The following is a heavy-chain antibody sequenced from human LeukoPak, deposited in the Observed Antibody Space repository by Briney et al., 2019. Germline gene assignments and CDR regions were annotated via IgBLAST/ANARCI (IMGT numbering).Heavy chain of an antibody. J-gene: IGHJ4*02. D-gene: IGHD6-19*01. Sequence: GGSLRLSCAASGFTFSSYEMNWVRQAPGKGLEWVSYISSSDGTRTYADSVKGRFTISRDNAKKALYLEMSSLRAEDTAVYYCAREIVSAVAGNFDYWGQVTLVTVSS. CDR1: GFTFSSYE. CDR2: ISSSDGTR. CDR3: AREIVSAVAGNFDY. V-gene: IGHV3-48*03.